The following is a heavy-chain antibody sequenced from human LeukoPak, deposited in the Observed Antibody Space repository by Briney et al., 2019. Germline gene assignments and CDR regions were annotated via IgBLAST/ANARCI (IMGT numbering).Heavy chain of an antibody. CDR1: GYTLTELS. CDR3: ARDLWLSSGPEVIVY. J-gene: IGHJ4*02. Sequence: GASVKVSCKVSGYTLTELSMHWVRQAPGQGLEWMGIINPSGGSTSYAQKFQGRVTMTRDTSTSTVYMELSSLRSEDTAVYYCARDLWLSSGPEVIVYWGQGTLVTVSS. V-gene: IGHV1-46*01. CDR2: INPSGGST. D-gene: IGHD3-22*01.